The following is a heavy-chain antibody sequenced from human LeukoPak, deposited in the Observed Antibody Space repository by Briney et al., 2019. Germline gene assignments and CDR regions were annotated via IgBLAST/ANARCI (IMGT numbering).Heavy chain of an antibody. J-gene: IGHJ4*02. CDR2: IYYSGST. CDR3: ATRKRSTVVTPFGY. V-gene: IGHV4-59*08. Sequence: SETLSLTCTVSGGSISSYYWSWIRQPPGKGLEWIGYIYYSGSTNYNPSLKSRVTISVDTSKNQFSLKLSSVTAADTAVYYCATRKRSTVVTPFGYWGQGTLVTVSS. CDR1: GGSISSYY. D-gene: IGHD4-23*01.